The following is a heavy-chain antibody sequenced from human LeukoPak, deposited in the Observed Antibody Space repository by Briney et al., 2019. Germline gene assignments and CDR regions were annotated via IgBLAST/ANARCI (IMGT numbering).Heavy chain of an antibody. J-gene: IGHJ4*02. Sequence: SETLSLTCTVSGGSISSYYWSWIRQPPGKGLEWIGYIYYSGSTNCNPSLKSRVTISVDTSKNQFSLKLSSVTAADTAVYYCASSSVLRYFDWLPMPFDYWGQGTLVTVSS. CDR3: ASSSVLRYFDWLPMPFDY. CDR1: GGSISSYY. CDR2: IYYSGST. D-gene: IGHD3-9*01. V-gene: IGHV4-59*01.